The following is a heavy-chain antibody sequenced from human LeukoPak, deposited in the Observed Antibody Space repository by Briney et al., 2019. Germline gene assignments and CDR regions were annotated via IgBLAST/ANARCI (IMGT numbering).Heavy chain of an antibody. D-gene: IGHD6-19*01. CDR2: IYSGGTT. CDR1: GFIVSSNY. CDR3: ARYHSGWYYSDY. V-gene: IGHV3-53*01. Sequence: GGSLRLSCAASGFIVSSNYMSWVRQAPGKGLEWVSVIYSGGTTYYADSVKGRFTISRDNSKNTLYLQMNSLRAEDTAVYYCARYHSGWYYSDYWGQGTWSPSPQ. J-gene: IGHJ4*02.